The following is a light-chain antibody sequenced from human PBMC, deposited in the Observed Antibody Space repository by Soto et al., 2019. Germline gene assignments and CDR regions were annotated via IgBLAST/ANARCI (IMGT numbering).Light chain of an antibody. V-gene: IGKV3-15*01. J-gene: IGKJ1*01. CDR3: QQYNNWPWT. Sequence: EIVMTQSPATLSVSPGERATLSCRASQSVSSKLAWYQQKPGKAPRLLIYGASPRATGIPARFSGSGSGTEFNLTFSSLQSEDFAAYYCQQYNNWPWTFGQGTKVEI. CDR1: QSVSSK. CDR2: GAS.